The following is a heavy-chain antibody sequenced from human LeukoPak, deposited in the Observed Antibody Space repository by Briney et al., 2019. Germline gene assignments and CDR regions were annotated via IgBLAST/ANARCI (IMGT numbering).Heavy chain of an antibody. CDR3: AREEGWSGYHNWFDP. V-gene: IGHV1-69*04. Sequence: ASVKVSCKASGGTFSSYAISWVRQAPGQGLEWMGRIIPILGIANYAQKFQGRVTITADESTSTAYMELSSLRSEDTAVYYCAREEGWSGYHNWFDPWGQGTLVTVSS. CDR2: IIPILGIA. CDR1: GGTFSSYA. J-gene: IGHJ5*02. D-gene: IGHD3-3*01.